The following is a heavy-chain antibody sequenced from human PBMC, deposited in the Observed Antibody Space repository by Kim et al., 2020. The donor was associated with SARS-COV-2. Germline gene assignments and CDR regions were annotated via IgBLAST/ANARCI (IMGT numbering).Heavy chain of an antibody. D-gene: IGHD1-26*01. CDR3: ARVRGWELGDFGFDI. CDR1: GFTFSSYW. J-gene: IGHJ3*02. V-gene: IGHV3-7*01. Sequence: GGSLRLSCAASGFTFSSYWMSWVRQAPGKGLEWVANIKQDGSEKYYVDSVKGRFTISRDNAKNSLYLQMNSLRAEDTAVYYCARVRGWELGDFGFDIWGQGTMVTVSS. CDR2: IKQDGSEK.